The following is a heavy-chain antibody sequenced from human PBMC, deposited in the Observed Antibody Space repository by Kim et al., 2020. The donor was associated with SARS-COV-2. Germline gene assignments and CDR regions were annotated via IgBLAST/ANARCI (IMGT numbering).Heavy chain of an antibody. J-gene: IGHJ5*02. Sequence: SETLSLTCTVSGGSLSGNFWSWIRQTPERGLEWIGYTYNSGSTDYNPSLKSRVTISVDTCKNQFSLRVTSMTAADTGAYYCARNRGSSPLFDPWGQGTLVTVSS. D-gene: IGHD3-10*01. CDR2: TYNSGST. CDR3: ARNRGSSPLFDP. CDR1: GGSLSGNF. V-gene: IGHV4-59*13.